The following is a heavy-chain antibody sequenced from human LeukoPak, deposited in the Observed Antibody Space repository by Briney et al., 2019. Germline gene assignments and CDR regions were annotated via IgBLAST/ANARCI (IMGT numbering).Heavy chain of an antibody. CDR2: IKQDGSEK. D-gene: IGHD1-7*01. J-gene: IGHJ5*02. V-gene: IGHV3-7*01. CDR3: ARGRDNWNYGRGNWFDP. CDR1: GFTFSSYW. Sequence: GGSLRLSCAASGFTFSSYWMSWVRQAPGKGLEWVANIKQDGSEKYYVDSVRGRFTISRDNAKNSLYLQMNSLRAEDTAVYYCARGRDNWNYGRGNWFDPWGQGTLVTVSS.